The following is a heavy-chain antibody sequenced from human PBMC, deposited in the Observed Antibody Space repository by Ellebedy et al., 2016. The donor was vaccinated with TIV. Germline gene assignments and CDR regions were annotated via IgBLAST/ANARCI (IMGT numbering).Heavy chain of an antibody. CDR1: GGSIASSDW. CDR2: IFHSGST. J-gene: IGHJ6*02. V-gene: IGHV4-4*02. CDR3: ARSILSTLTSGWYRPMDV. Sequence: SETLSLXXTVSGGSIASSDWWSWVRQPPGKGLEWIGEIFHSGSTNYNPSLKSRVAMSVDESKNGFSLKLSSVTAADTAVYYCARSILSTLTSGWYRPMDVWGQGTTVTVSS. D-gene: IGHD6-19*01.